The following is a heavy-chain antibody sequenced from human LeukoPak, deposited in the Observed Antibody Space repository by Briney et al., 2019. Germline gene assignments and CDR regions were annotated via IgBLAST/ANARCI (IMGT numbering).Heavy chain of an antibody. D-gene: IGHD4-23*01. CDR1: GGSISSSSYY. J-gene: IGHJ4*02. CDR3: ARVGTVVTSLPDFHFDY. Sequence: SETLSLTCTVSGGSISSSSYYWGWIRQPPGKGLEWIGRIYYSGSTYYNPSLKSRVTISVDTSKNQFSLKLSSVTAADTAVYYCARVGTVVTSLPDFHFDYWGQGTLVTVSS. CDR2: IYYSGST. V-gene: IGHV4-39*07.